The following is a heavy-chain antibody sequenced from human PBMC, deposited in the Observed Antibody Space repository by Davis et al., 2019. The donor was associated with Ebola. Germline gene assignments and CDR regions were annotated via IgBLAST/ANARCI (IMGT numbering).Heavy chain of an antibody. J-gene: IGHJ4*02. V-gene: IGHV3-23*01. Sequence: GESLKISCAASGVTFKNYAMGWVRQAPGKGLEWVSGISGSGGSAYYADSVKGRFTISRDNSKDTVFLQMNSLRAEDTAVYYCARDRYSSGWAMLDYWGQGTLVTVSS. CDR2: ISGSGGSA. CDR3: ARDRYSSGWAMLDY. D-gene: IGHD6-19*01. CDR1: GVTFKNYA.